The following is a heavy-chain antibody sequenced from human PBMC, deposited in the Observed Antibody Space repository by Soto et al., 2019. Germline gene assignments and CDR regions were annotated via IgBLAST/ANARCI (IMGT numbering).Heavy chain of an antibody. J-gene: IGHJ6*02. Sequence: QTTLKESGPPLVKPTQTLTLTCTVSGVSLSTSAVRVGWIRQPPGKALEWLAVIYWDDDKRYSPSLKSRLTTTQGHPQNPVVLSMTPGAPADPAPYFRASGIVGPGTDHYAMDVRGQGTAVAVSS. D-gene: IGHD3-22*01. CDR2: IYWDDDK. CDR3: ASGIVGPGTDHYAMDV. V-gene: IGHV2-5*02. CDR1: GVSLSTSAVR.